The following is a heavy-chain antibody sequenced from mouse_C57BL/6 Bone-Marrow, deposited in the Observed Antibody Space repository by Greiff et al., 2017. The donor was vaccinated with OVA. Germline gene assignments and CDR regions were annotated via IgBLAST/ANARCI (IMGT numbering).Heavy chain of an antibody. V-gene: IGHV3-6*01. CDR3: ARGLDGSSDGYDDV. CDR1: GYSITSGYY. J-gene: IGHJ1*03. Sequence: ESGPGLVKPSQSLSLTCSVTGYSITSGYYWNWIRQFPGNKLEWMGYISYDGSNHYNPSLKNRISITRDTSKNQSFLKLNSVTTEDTSTYYGARGLDGSSDGYDDVWGTGTTVTVSS. D-gene: IGHD1-1*01. CDR2: ISYDGSN.